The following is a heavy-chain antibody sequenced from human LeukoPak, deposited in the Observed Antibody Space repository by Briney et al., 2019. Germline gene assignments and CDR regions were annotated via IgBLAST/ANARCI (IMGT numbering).Heavy chain of an antibody. D-gene: IGHD6-13*01. J-gene: IGHJ4*02. Sequence: SETLSLTCAVYGGSFSGYYWSWIRQPPGKGLEWIGEINHSGSTNYNPSLKSRVTISVDTSKNQFSLKLSSVTAADTAVYYCARGIAAAGPEVIAFDYWGQGTLVTVSS. CDR2: INHSGST. CDR3: ARGIAAAGPEVIAFDY. V-gene: IGHV4-34*01. CDR1: GGSFSGYY.